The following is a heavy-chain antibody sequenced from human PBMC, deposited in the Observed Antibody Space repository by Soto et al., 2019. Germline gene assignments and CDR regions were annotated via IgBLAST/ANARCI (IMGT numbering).Heavy chain of an antibody. Sequence: PGGTLRLSCTASGFNFGDYAMSWFRQAPGKGLEWVGFIRSKDYGGTTEYAASVKGRFTISRDDSKSIAYLQMNSLKTEDTAVYYCTRAETGVSFDSWGQGTMVAVSS. CDR3: TRAETGVSFDS. V-gene: IGHV3-49*03. CDR2: IRSKDYGGTT. D-gene: IGHD3-3*01. J-gene: IGHJ3*02. CDR1: GFNFGDYA.